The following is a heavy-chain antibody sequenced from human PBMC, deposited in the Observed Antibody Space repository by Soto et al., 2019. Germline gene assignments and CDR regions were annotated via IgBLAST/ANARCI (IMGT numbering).Heavy chain of an antibody. Sequence: QVQLVQSGAEVKKPGSSVKVSCTASGGTFSSYAISWVRQASGQGLEWMGGIISIFGTGNYAQMFQGRVTISADESTSTVYMEPTSLRSEDTAVYNCARTRRPSTVTRYYYYCMDVWGPKTTITVSS. CDR3: ARTRRPSTVTRYYYYCMDV. CDR1: GGTFSSYA. D-gene: IGHD4-17*01. J-gene: IGHJ6*02. V-gene: IGHV1-69*01. CDR2: IISIFGTG.